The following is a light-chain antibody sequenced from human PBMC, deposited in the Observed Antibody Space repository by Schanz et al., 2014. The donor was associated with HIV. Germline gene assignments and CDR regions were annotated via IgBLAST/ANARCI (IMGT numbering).Light chain of an antibody. CDR3: CSYAGSNNHVI. CDR2: EVS. J-gene: IGLJ2*01. V-gene: IGLV2-8*01. CDR1: SSDVGGYNY. Sequence: QSVLTQPASVSGSPGQSISISCTGTSSDVGGYNYVSWYQQHPGRAPKLMIYEVSKRPSGVPDRFSGSKSGNTASLTVSGLQAEDEADYYCCSYAGSNNHVIFGGGTKLTVL.